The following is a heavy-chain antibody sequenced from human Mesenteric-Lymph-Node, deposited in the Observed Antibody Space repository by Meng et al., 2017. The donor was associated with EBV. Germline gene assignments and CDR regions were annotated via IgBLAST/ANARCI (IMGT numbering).Heavy chain of an antibody. CDR2: IIPIFATP. J-gene: IGHJ5*02. D-gene: IGHD3-22*01. CDR1: GGSSSTYD. CDR3: ARRIVVVTSNWFDP. Sequence: QVQRVQYGAEGKKPGSSVKVSVETSGGSSSTYDINWVRQAPGLGLAWMGGIIPIFATPFYAQKFQGRLTITADKSTGTAYMDLSSLRSEDTAVYYCARRIVVVTSNWFDPWGQGTLVTVSS. V-gene: IGHV1-69*06.